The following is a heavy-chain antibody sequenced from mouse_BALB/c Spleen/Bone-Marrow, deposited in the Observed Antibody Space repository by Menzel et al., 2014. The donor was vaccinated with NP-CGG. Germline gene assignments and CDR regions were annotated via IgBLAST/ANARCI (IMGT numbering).Heavy chain of an antibody. CDR2: IDPANDNT. J-gene: IGHJ2*01. Sequence: EVQLQQSGAELVKPGASVKLSCTASGFNIKDTYIHWVKQRPGQGLEWIGRIDPANDNTKYDPKFQGKATITADTSSSTAYLQLSSLTSEDTAVYYCASYVYGYYFDYWGQGTTLTVSS. CDR1: GFNIKDTY. CDR3: ASYVYGYYFDY. D-gene: IGHD2-2*01. V-gene: IGHV14-3*02.